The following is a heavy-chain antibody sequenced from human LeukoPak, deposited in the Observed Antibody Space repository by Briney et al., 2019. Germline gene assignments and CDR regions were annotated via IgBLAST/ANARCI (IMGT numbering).Heavy chain of an antibody. CDR1: GFTFSSYA. D-gene: IGHD6-13*01. CDR3: AKTGDSYGNSWPEYYFDY. CDR2: ISGSGGST. V-gene: IGHV3-23*01. Sequence: PGGSLRLSCAASGFTFSSYAMSWVRQAPGKGLEWVSAISGSGGSTYYADSVKGRFTISRDNSKNTLYLQMNSLRAEDTAVFYCAKTGDSYGNSWPEYYFDYWGQGTLVTVSS. J-gene: IGHJ4*02.